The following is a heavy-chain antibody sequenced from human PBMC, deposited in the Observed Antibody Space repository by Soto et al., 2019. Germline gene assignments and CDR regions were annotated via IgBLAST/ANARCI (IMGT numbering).Heavy chain of an antibody. CDR1: GASISSYY. V-gene: IGHV4-59*01. J-gene: IGHJ4*02. CDR3: ARGGYYGTSGYDY. D-gene: IGHD3-22*01. CDR2: IYYSGIT. Sequence: PSETLSLTCTVSGASISSYYWSWLRQPPGKGLEWIGYIYYSGITNYNPSLKSRVTISVDTSKSQFSLRLSSVTAADTAVYYCARGGYYGTSGYDYWGQGTLVTVSS.